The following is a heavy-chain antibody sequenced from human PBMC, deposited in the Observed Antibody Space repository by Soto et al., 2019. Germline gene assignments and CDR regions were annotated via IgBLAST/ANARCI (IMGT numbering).Heavy chain of an antibody. CDR2: IIPIFGTA. D-gene: IGHD3-3*01. J-gene: IGHJ6*02. CDR1: GYTFTSYY. Sequence: GASVKVSCKASGYTFTSYYMHWVRQAPGQGLEWMGGIIPIFGTANYAQKFQGRVTITADESTSTAYMELSSLRSEDTAVYYCARGGRFLEWLLLVWGQGTTVTVSS. CDR3: ARGGRFLEWLLLV. V-gene: IGHV1-69*13.